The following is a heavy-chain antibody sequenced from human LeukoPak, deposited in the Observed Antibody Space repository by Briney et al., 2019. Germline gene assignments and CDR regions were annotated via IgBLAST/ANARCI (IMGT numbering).Heavy chain of an antibody. Sequence: SVKVSCKASGGTFSSYAFSWVRQAPGQELEWMGGIIPLFGTANYAQKFQGRVTITADESTSTAYMELSSLRSEDTAVYHCASTKQEYYDASGYPDRFDPWGQGTLVTVSS. CDR3: ASTKQEYYDASGYPDRFDP. CDR1: GGTFSSYA. D-gene: IGHD3-22*01. CDR2: IIPLFGTA. J-gene: IGHJ5*02. V-gene: IGHV1-69*13.